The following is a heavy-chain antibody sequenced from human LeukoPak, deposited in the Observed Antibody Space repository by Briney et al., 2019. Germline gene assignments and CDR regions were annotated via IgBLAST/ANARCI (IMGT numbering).Heavy chain of an antibody. D-gene: IGHD3-16*02. J-gene: IGHJ3*02. CDR1: GFTLSSYG. CDR3: AKSLRVTFGGVIVRWDAFDI. V-gene: IGHV3-23*01. CDR2: ISGSGSNT. Sequence: PGGSLRLSCAASGFTLSSYGMSWVRQAPGKGLEWVSAISGSGSNTYYADSVKGRFTISRDNSKNTLYLQMNSLRAEDTAVYYCAKSLRVTFGGVIVRWDAFDIWGQGTMVTVSS.